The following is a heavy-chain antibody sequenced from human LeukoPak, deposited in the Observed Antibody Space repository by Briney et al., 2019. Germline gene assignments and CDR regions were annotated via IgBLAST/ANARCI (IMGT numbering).Heavy chain of an antibody. CDR2: IKGDGSHT. D-gene: IGHD3-9*01. Sequence: PGGSLRLSCAASGFTFSNYWMHWVRQAPGKGLVWVSRIKGDGSHTIYADSVKGRFTISRDNAKNTLYLQMKSLRAEDTAVYYCVRDCDHFDFDSWGLGTLVTVSP. J-gene: IGHJ5*01. V-gene: IGHV3-74*01. CDR3: VRDCDHFDFDS. CDR1: GFTFSNYW.